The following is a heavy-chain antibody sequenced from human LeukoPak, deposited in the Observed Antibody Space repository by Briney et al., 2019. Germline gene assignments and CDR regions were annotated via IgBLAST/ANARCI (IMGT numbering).Heavy chain of an antibody. J-gene: IGHJ4*02. CDR3: ARGLAVAGLRSFDY. CDR1: GGSISSSSYY. CDR2: IYYSGST. Sequence: SETLSLTCTVSGGSISSSSYYWGWIRQPPGKGLEWVESIYYSGSTYYNPSLKSRVTISVDTSKNQFSLKLSSVTAADTAVYYCARGLAVAGLRSFDYWGQGTLVTVSS. V-gene: IGHV4-39*07. D-gene: IGHD6-19*01.